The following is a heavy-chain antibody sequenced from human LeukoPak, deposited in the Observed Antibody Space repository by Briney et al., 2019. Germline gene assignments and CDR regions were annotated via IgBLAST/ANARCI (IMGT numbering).Heavy chain of an antibody. D-gene: IGHD3-10*01. CDR3: ARTVVLFGSGSYPDY. CDR1: GYSFTSYW. Sequence: GESLKISCKGSGYSFTSYWIAWVRQMPGKGMEWMAIIYPGDSDTRYSPSFQGQVTISADKSISTAYLHWSSLKASDTAMYYCARTVVLFGSGSYPDYWGQGTLVTVSS. CDR2: IYPGDSDT. V-gene: IGHV5-51*01. J-gene: IGHJ4*02.